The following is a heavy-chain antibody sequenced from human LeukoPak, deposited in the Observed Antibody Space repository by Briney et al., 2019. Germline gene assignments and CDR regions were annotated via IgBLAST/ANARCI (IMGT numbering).Heavy chain of an antibody. CDR2: ISYDGSNK. CDR1: GFTFSSYG. V-gene: IGHV3-30*18. Sequence: PGGSLRLSCAASGFTFSSYGMHWVRQAPGKGLEWVAVISYDGSNKYYADSVKGRFTISRDNSKNTLYLQMNSLRAEDTAVYYCAKDRISALGAFDYWGQGTLVTVSS. J-gene: IGHJ4*02. CDR3: AKDRISALGAFDY. D-gene: IGHD2-15*01.